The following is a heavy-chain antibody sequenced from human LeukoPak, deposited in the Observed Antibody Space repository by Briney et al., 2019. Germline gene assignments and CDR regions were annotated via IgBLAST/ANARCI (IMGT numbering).Heavy chain of an antibody. J-gene: IGHJ6*02. CDR2: INPNSGGT. D-gene: IGHD3-10*01. V-gene: IGHV1-2*02. CDR3: ARYYYGSGSYFPITWYYYGMDV. CDR1: GYTFTGYY. Sequence: GASVKVSCKASGYTFTGYYMHWVRQAPGQGLEWMGWINPNSGGTNYAQKFQGRVTMTRDTSISTAYMELSRLRSDDTAVYYCARYYYGSGSYFPITWYYYGMDVWGQGTTVTVSS.